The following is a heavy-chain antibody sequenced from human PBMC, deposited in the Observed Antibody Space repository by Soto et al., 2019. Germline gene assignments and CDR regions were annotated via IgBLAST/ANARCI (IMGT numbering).Heavy chain of an antibody. CDR2: MNPNSGNT. CDR1: GYTFTSYD. J-gene: IGHJ3*02. D-gene: IGHD3-10*01. Sequence: QVQLVQSGAEVKKPGASVKVSCKASGYTFTSYDINWVRQATGQGLEWMGWMNPNSGNTGYAQKFQGRVTMTRNTSISTAYMELSSLRSEDTAVYYCARGINYDDSGDDALDIWGQGTMVTVSS. V-gene: IGHV1-8*01. CDR3: ARGINYDDSGDDALDI.